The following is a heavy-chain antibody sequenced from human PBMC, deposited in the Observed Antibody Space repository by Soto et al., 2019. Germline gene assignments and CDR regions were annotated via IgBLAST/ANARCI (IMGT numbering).Heavy chain of an antibody. V-gene: IGHV4-31*03. Sequence: TLSLTYTVSGGSIRNGYYFVSWVRQNPGKGLEWIGHIYHSGRTYYNPSLKSRVTISVDTSKNQFSLNLSSVTAADTAVYYCARWVEVSLDYFDSWGQGTPVT. CDR1: GGSIRNGYYF. CDR3: ARWVEVSLDYFDS. CDR2: IYHSGRT. J-gene: IGHJ4*02. D-gene: IGHD2-15*01.